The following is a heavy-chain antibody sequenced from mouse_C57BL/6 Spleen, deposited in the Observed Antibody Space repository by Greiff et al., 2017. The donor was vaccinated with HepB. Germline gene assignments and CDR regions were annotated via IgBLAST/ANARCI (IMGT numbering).Heavy chain of an antibody. V-gene: IGHV1-59*01. CDR1: GYTFTSYW. J-gene: IGHJ3*01. CDR2: IDPSDSYT. Sequence: VKLQQPGAELVRPGTSVKLSCKASGYTFTSYWMHWVKQRPGQGLEWIGVIDPSDSYTNYNQKFKGKATLTVDTSSSTAYMQLSSLTSEDSAVYYCAREAYWGQGTLVTVSA. CDR3: AREAY.